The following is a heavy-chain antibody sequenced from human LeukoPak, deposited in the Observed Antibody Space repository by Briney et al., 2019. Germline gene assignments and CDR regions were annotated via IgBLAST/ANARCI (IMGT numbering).Heavy chain of an antibody. CDR2: IYYSGSST. J-gene: IGHJ6*02. D-gene: IGHD3-10*01. CDR3: ARTSRHFYGSGTNLTPWPAGMDV. V-gene: IGHV4-59*01. Sequence: KPSETLSLTCTVSGGSMSGFFWTWIRQPPGRELEWIGSIYYSGSSTKYNPSLKSRVTISVDTPKSQFSLTLNSATAADTAVYYCARTSRHFYGSGTNLTPWPAGMDVWGQGTTVTVSS. CDR1: GGSMSGFF.